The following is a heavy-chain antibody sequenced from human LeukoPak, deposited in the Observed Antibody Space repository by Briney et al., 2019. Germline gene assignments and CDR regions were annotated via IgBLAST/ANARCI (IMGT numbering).Heavy chain of an antibody. J-gene: IGHJ4*02. CDR3: ASYCSGGSCCDY. Sequence: GSLRLSCAASGFVFSSYWMSWVRQAPGRGLEWVANIKHDGSGKYYVDSVKDRFTISRDNAKNSMYLHMNSLRAEDTAVYYCASYCSGGSCCDYWGRGIMVTVSS. D-gene: IGHD2-15*01. V-gene: IGHV3-7*05. CDR2: IKHDGSGK. CDR1: GFVFSSYW.